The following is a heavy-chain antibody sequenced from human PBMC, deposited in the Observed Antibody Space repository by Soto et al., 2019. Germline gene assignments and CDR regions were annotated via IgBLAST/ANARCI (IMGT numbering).Heavy chain of an antibody. V-gene: IGHV3-23*01. J-gene: IGHJ4*02. CDR2: ISGSAATT. D-gene: IGHD3-22*01. CDR3: ARDRSYYDSSGSYSPPY. Sequence: VGSLRLSWAASGFTFSSYAMNWVRQAPGKGLEWVSAISGSAATTHFADSVKGRFTISRDNSKNTLYLQMNSLRAEDTAVYYCARDRSYYDSSGSYSPPYWGQGTLVTVSS. CDR1: GFTFSSYA.